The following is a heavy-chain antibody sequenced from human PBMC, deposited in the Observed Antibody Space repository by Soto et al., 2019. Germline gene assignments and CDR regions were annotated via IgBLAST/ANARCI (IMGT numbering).Heavy chain of an antibody. Sequence: GGSLRLSCAASGFTFSSYSMNWVRQAPGKGLEWVSSISSSSSYIYYADSVKGRFTISRDNAKNSLYLQMNSLRAEDTAVYYCARDERSDPARDYYYYYMDVWGKGTTVTVSS. CDR3: ARDERSDPARDYYYYYMDV. J-gene: IGHJ6*03. V-gene: IGHV3-21*01. D-gene: IGHD1-1*01. CDR1: GFTFSSYS. CDR2: ISSSSSYI.